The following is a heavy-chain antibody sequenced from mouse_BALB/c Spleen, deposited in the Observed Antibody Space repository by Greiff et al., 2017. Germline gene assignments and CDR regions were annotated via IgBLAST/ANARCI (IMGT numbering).Heavy chain of an antibody. V-gene: IGHV7-3*02. CDR1: GFTFTDYY. Sequence: EVHLVESGGGLVQPGGSLRLSCATSGFTFTDYYMSWVRQPPGKALEWLGFIRNKANGYTTEYSASVKGRFTISRDNSQSILYLQMNTLRAEDSATYYCARAYSNNGGQGTSVTVSS. CDR2: IRNKANGYTT. J-gene: IGHJ4*01. CDR3: ARAYSNN. D-gene: IGHD2-5*01.